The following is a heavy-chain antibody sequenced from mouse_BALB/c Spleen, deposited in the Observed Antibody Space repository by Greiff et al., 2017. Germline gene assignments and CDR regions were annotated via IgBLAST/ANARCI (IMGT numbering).Heavy chain of an antibody. D-gene: IGHD1-1*01. CDR1: GYSITSDYA. CDR3: ARGDYGSRTWFAY. V-gene: IGHV3-2*02. J-gene: IGHJ3*01. Sequence: VQLKESGPGLVKPSQSLSLTCTVTGYSITSDYAWNWIRQFPGNKLEWMGYISYSGSPSYNPSLKSRISITRDTSKNQFFLQLNSVTTEDSATYYCARGDYGSRTWFAYWGQGTLVTVSA. CDR2: ISYSGSP.